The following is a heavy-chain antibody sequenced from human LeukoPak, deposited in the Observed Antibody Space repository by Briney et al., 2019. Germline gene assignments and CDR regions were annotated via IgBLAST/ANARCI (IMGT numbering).Heavy chain of an antibody. V-gene: IGHV3-7*01. CDR2: IKQDGSEK. Sequence: PGGSLRLSCAASGFTFSSYWMSWVRQAPGKGLEWVANIKQDGSEKYYVDSVKGRFTISRDNAKNSLYLQMNSLRAEDTAVYYCARDRGYSSSSGFDYWGQGTLVTVSS. CDR1: GFTFSSYW. J-gene: IGHJ4*02. D-gene: IGHD6-6*01. CDR3: ARDRGYSSSSGFDY.